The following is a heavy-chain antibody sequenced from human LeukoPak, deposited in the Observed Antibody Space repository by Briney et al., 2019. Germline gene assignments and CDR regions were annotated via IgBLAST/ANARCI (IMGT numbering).Heavy chain of an antibody. CDR2: IIPILGIA. Sequence: ASVKVSCKASGGTFSSYAISWVRQAPGQGLEWMGRIIPILGIANYAQKFQGRVTITADKSTSTAYMELSSLRSEDTAVYYCARVSMVRTYYFDYWGQGTLVTVSS. CDR3: ARVSMVRTYYFDY. J-gene: IGHJ4*02. V-gene: IGHV1-69*04. CDR1: GGTFSSYA. D-gene: IGHD3-10*01.